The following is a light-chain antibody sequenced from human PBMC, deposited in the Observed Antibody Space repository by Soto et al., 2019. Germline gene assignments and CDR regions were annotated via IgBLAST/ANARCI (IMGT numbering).Light chain of an antibody. V-gene: IGLV2-14*03. Sequence: QSALTQPASVSGSPGQSITISCTGTSSDVGGFNYVSWYQQHPGKAPKLMIYDVTNRPSGVSYRFSGSKSGNTASLTISGLQAEDEADYYCNSYTSSSTDVFGTG. CDR1: SSDVGGFNY. CDR2: DVT. CDR3: NSYTSSSTDV. J-gene: IGLJ1*01.